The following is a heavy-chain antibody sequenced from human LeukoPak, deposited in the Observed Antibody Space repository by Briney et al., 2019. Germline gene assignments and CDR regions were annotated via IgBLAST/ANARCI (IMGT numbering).Heavy chain of an antibody. Sequence: ASVKVSCKASGYTFTSYGISWVRQAPGQGLEWMGWISAYNGNTNYAQKLQGRVTMTTGTSTSTAYMELRSLRSDDTAVYYCARDGEYQLLHPYYYYMDVWGKGTTVTVSS. J-gene: IGHJ6*03. D-gene: IGHD2-2*01. V-gene: IGHV1-18*01. CDR1: GYTFTSYG. CDR3: ARDGEYQLLHPYYYYMDV. CDR2: ISAYNGNT.